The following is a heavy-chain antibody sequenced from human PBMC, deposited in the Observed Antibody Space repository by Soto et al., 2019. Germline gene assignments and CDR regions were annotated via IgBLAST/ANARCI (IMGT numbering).Heavy chain of an antibody. CDR1: GFTFSSYA. CDR2: ISGSGGST. V-gene: IGHV3-23*01. CDR3: AKDGAYCGGDCYSELDY. Sequence: EVQLLESGGGLVQPGGSLRLSCAASGFTFSSYAMSWVRQAPGKGLEWVSAISGSGGSTYYADSVKGRFTISRDNSKNTLYLQMNSLRAEDTAVYYCAKDGAYCGGDCYSELDYWGQGTLVTVSS. J-gene: IGHJ4*02. D-gene: IGHD2-21*02.